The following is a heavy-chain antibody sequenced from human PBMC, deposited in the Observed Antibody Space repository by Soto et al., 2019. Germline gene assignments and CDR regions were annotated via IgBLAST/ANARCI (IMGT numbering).Heavy chain of an antibody. Sequence: GESLKISCKGSGYSFTSYWISWVRQMPGKGLEWMGRIDPSDSYTNYSPSFQGHVTISADKSISTAYLQWSSLKASDTAMYYCAIGGFGVATINSGYYYGMDVWGQGTTVTVSS. CDR3: AIGGFGVATINSGYYYGMDV. J-gene: IGHJ6*02. D-gene: IGHD5-12*01. V-gene: IGHV5-10-1*01. CDR1: GYSFTSYW. CDR2: IDPSDSYT.